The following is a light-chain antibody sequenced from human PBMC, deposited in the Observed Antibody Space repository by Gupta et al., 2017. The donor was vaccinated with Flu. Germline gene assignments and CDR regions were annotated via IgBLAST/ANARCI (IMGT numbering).Light chain of an antibody. CDR3: QQDGSYPIT. CDR2: GAS. CDR1: KDSGNY. Sequence: SLLLASGGDGTTTSWAGKKDSGNYVAWYQQKAGKAPKFLIYGASSRESGVPAKFSGSGSGTDFTLTISSLQPEDFATYYCQQDGSYPITFGRGTKVEIK. J-gene: IGKJ4*01. V-gene: IGKV1-16*02.